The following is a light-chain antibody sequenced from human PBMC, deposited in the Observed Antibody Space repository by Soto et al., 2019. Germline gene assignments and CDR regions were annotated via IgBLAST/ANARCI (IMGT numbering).Light chain of an antibody. V-gene: IGKV3-20*01. CDR2: GAS. CDR3: QQYGSSIT. CDR1: HIINNNY. Sequence: EIVLTQSPGTLSLSPGERAILSCRTSHIINNNYLAWYLQKPGQAPRLLTYGASSRATGIPDRFSGGGSGTDFTLTVTRLEPEDFAVYYCQQYGSSITFGQGTRLEIK. J-gene: IGKJ5*01.